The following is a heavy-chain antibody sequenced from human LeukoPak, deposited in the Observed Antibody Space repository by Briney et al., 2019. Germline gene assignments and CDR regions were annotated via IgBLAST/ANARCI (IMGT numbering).Heavy chain of an antibody. J-gene: IGHJ4*02. V-gene: IGHV1-69*05. CDR1: GGTFSSYA. CDR2: IIPIFGTA. CDR3: ARESVRIAAAERGYFDC. D-gene: IGHD6-13*01. Sequence: SVKVSCKASGGTFSSYAISWARQAPGQGLEWMGGIIPIFGTANYAQKFQGRVTITTDESTSTAYMELSSLRSEDTAVYYCARESVRIAAAERGYFDCWGQGTLVTVSS.